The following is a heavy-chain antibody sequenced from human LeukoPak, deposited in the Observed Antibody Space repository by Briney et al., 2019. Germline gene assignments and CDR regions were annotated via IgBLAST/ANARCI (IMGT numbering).Heavy chain of an antibody. V-gene: IGHV4-34*01. J-gene: IGHJ6*03. CDR2: INHSGST. D-gene: IGHD6-6*01. Sequence: SETLSLTCAVYGGSFSGYYWSWIRQPPGKGLEWIGEINHSGSTNYNPSLKSRVTISVDTSKNQFSLNLTSVTAADTALYYCARHRKSARNYLYYYMDVWGKGTTVTVSS. CDR1: GGSFSGYY. CDR3: ARHRKSARNYLYYYMDV.